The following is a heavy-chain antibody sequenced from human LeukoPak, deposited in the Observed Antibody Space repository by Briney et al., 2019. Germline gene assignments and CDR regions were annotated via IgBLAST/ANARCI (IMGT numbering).Heavy chain of an antibody. J-gene: IGHJ4*02. CDR1: GFTFDDYA. CDR2: ISWNSGSI. Sequence: GGSLRLSCAASGFTFDDYAMHWVRQAPGKGLEWVSGISWNSGSIGYADSVKGRFTISRDNAKNPLYLQMNSLRAEDTALYYCATGYCSGGSCYSGYWGQGTLVTVSS. CDR3: ATGYCSGGSCYSGY. D-gene: IGHD2-15*01. V-gene: IGHV3-9*01.